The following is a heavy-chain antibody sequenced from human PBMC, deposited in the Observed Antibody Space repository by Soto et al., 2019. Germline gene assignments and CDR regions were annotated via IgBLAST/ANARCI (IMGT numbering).Heavy chain of an antibody. CDR2: ITPIFGTA. D-gene: IGHD1-26*01. J-gene: IGHJ4*02. CDR1: GGTFSNTA. V-gene: IGHV1-69*01. CDR3: AADGESGSYVGVHYFDY. Sequence: QVQLVQSGAEVKKPGSSVKVSCKASGGTFSNTAFSWLRQAPGQGLEWMGGITPIFGTAHSAQNFQGRVTIAADGSKSSVSLELSSLRSDDTAVYYCAADGESGSYVGVHYFDYWGLGTQVTVHS.